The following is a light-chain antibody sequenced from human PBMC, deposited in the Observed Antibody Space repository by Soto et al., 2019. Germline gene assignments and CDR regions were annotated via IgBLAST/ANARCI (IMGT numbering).Light chain of an antibody. J-gene: IGKJ1*01. CDR3: QQYSVYWK. V-gene: IGKV1-5*03. Sequence: DIQMTQSPSTLYASVGDRVTITCRASQSISIWLAWSQQKPGKAPRLLIYIASTLESGVTSRFSGSGSGTEFTFTSSSLQPDDFATYYCQQYSVYWKLGQGTKVEMK. CDR1: QSISIW. CDR2: IAS.